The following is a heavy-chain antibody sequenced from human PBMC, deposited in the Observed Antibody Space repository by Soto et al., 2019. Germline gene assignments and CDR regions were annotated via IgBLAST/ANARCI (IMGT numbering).Heavy chain of an antibody. CDR3: ARESVAPASHAH. D-gene: IGHD2-2*01. J-gene: IGHJ4*02. V-gene: IGHV3-7*01. Sequence: SLRLSCAASGFTFSSFWMTWVRQAPGKGLEWVANIKQDGIDKYYADSLKGRFTISRDNAKNSLYLQISSLRADDPAVYYCARESVAPASHAHGGQGTLVTVSP. CDR2: IKQDGIDK. CDR1: GFTFSSFW.